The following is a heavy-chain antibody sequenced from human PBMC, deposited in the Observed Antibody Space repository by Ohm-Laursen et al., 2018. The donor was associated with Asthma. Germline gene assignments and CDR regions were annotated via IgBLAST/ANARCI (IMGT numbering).Heavy chain of an antibody. CDR1: GFTFSSYA. Sequence: GSLRLSCSASGFTFSSYAMSWVRQVPGKGLEWVSGINWNGDSTGYADSVKGRFTISRDNAKNSLYLQMNSLSAEDTALYHCARSIYHYDRSGYYDPRYYYGMDVWGQGTTVTVSS. D-gene: IGHD3-22*01. CDR2: INWNGDST. CDR3: ARSIYHYDRSGYYDPRYYYGMDV. J-gene: IGHJ6*02. V-gene: IGHV3-20*01.